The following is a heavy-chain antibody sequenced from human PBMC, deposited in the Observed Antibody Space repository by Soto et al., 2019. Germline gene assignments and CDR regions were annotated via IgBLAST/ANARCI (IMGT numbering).Heavy chain of an antibody. CDR2: IYGNGGGI. V-gene: IGHV3-23*01. J-gene: IGHJ4*02. CDR1: GLPHSSFA. CDR3: AKDAVYNDGLWLMDH. D-gene: IGHD2-21*01. Sequence: GGSLRLSCTASGLPHSSFAMMWVRQAPGKGLECVSGIYGNGGGIEYADSVKGRFTVSRDNSKNTVYLQMTDLRADDTAVYYCAKDAVYNDGLWLMDHWGQGTQVTVSS.